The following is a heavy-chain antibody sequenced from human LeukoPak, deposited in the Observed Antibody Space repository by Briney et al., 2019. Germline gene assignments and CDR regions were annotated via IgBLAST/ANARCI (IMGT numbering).Heavy chain of an antibody. CDR2: IYSDGST. V-gene: IGHV3-53*01. CDR1: DFTVSRNY. D-gene: IGHD4-23*01. Sequence: GGSLRLSCAASDFTVSRNYMTWVRQAPGKGLEWVSEIYSDGSTYYAASVKGRFGISRDNSKNTVYLQMNSLRAEDTAVYYCANLLRWEPYWGQGTLVTVSS. J-gene: IGHJ4*02. CDR3: ANLLRWEPY.